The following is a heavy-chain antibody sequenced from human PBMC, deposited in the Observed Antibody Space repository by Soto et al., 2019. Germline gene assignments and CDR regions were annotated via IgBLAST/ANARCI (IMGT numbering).Heavy chain of an antibody. J-gene: IGHJ4*02. CDR3: ARGVEATPQFDY. CDR1: GGTFSSYA. V-gene: IGHV1-69*01. Sequence: QVQLVQSGAEVKKPGSSVKVSCKASGGTFSSYAISWVRQAPGQGLEWMGGIIPIFGTANYAQKFQGRVTINEDEATSTAYKGLSSLRSEDTAVYYCARGVEATPQFDYWGQGTLVTVSS. D-gene: IGHD1-26*01. CDR2: IIPIFGTA.